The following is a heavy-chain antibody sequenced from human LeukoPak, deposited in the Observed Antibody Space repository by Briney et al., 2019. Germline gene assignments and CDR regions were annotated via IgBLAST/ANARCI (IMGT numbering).Heavy chain of an antibody. CDR2: VIPIFGTA. CDR3: ASRVDYVWGSYRYHDY. D-gene: IGHD3-16*02. Sequence: ASVQVSCNASGGAFRSYAISWVRQAPGQGLEWMGGVIPIFGTANYAQKFQGRVTITADKSTSTAYMELSSLRSEDTAVYYWASRVDYVWGSYRYHDYWGQGTLVTVSS. CDR1: GGAFRSYA. V-gene: IGHV1-69*06. J-gene: IGHJ4*02.